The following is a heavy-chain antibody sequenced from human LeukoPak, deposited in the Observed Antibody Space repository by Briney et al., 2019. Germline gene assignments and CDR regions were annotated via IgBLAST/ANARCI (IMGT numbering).Heavy chain of an antibody. CDR2: IWYDGSNK. CDR1: GFTFSKYG. CDR3: ARSLEKDYHGSGTYYMNNWFEL. D-gene: IGHD3-10*01. J-gene: IGHJ5*02. V-gene: IGHV3-33*01. Sequence: PGGSLRLSCAPSGFTFSKYGMHWVRQAPGKGLEWVAVIWYDGSNKYYADSVKGRFTISRDNSKNTLFLQMNSLRAEDTAVYYCARSLEKDYHGSGTYYMNNWFELWGQGTLVTVSS.